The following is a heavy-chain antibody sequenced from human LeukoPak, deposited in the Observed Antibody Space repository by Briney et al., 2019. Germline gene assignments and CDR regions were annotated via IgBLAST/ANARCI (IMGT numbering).Heavy chain of an antibody. CDR2: IYYSGST. CDR1: GGSISSYY. Sequence: PSETLSLTCTVSGGSISSYYWSWIRQPPGKGLEWIGYIYYSGSTNYNPSLKSRVTIPVDTSKNQFSLKLSSVTAADTAVYYCARHRIAARPPDYWGQGTLVTVSS. J-gene: IGHJ4*02. D-gene: IGHD6-6*01. V-gene: IGHV4-59*08. CDR3: ARHRIAARPPDY.